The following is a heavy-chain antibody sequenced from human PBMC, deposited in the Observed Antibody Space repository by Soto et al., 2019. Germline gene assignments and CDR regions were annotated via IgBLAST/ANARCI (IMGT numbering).Heavy chain of an antibody. CDR3: ARQLGSQLVGRVYYGMDV. Sequence: ASVKVSCKASGYTFTGYYMHWVRQAPGQGLEWMGWINPNSGGTNYAQKFQGWVTMTRDTSISTAYMELSRLRSDDTAVYYCARQLGSQLVGRVYYGMDVWGQGTTVTVSS. CDR2: INPNSGGT. D-gene: IGHD6-13*01. CDR1: GYTFTGYY. J-gene: IGHJ6*02. V-gene: IGHV1-2*04.